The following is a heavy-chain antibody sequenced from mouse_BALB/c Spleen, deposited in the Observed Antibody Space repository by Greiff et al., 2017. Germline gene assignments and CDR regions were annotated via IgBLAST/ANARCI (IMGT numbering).Heavy chain of an antibody. CDR2: ISSGSSTI. CDR3: ARSRNYLYAMDY. Sequence: EVKLMESGGGLVQPGGSRKLSCAASGFTFSSFGMHWVRQAPEKGLEWVAYISSGSSTIYYADTVKGRFTISRDNPKNTLFLQMTSLRSEDTAMYYCARSRNYLYAMDYWGQGTSVTVSS. D-gene: IGHD1-1*01. CDR1: GFTFSSFG. V-gene: IGHV5-17*02. J-gene: IGHJ4*01.